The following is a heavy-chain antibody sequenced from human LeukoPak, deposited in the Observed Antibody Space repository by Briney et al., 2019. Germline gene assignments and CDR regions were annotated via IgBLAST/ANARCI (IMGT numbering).Heavy chain of an antibody. D-gene: IGHD2-2*01. CDR2: ISGSGGST. V-gene: IGHV3-23*01. Sequence: PRGSLRLSCAASGFTFSSYAMSWVRQAPGKGLEWVSAISGSGGSTYYADSVKGRFTISRDNSKNTLYLQMNSLRAEDTAVYYCAKGPVPDPQLDAFDIWGQGTMVTVSS. J-gene: IGHJ3*02. CDR1: GFTFSSYA. CDR3: AKGPVPDPQLDAFDI.